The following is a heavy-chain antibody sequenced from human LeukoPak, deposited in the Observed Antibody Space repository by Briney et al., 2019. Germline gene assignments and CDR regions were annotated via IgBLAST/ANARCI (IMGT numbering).Heavy chain of an antibody. CDR3: AKVTPSFAHNWFDP. Sequence: SETLSLTCTVSGVSISSYYWSWIRQPAGKGLEWIGHIHTSGSTSYNPSLKSRVTMSVDTSENQFSLRLTSVTAADTAVYYCAKVTPSFAHNWFDPWGQGTLVTVSS. D-gene: IGHD3-10*01. V-gene: IGHV4-4*07. CDR1: GVSISSYY. CDR2: IHTSGST. J-gene: IGHJ5*02.